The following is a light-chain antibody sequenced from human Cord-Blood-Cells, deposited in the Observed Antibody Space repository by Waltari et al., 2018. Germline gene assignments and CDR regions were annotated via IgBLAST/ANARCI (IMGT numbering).Light chain of an antibody. CDR3: QQFNSYPLT. CDR1: TGISSA. V-gene: IGKV1-13*02. CDR2: DAS. J-gene: IGKJ4*01. Sequence: AIQLTHSPSSLSASVGARVTLTIRASTGISSALAWYQQKPGKAPKLLIYDASSLESGVPSMFSGSGSGTDFTLTISSLQPEDFATYDCQQFNSYPLTFGGGTKVEIK.